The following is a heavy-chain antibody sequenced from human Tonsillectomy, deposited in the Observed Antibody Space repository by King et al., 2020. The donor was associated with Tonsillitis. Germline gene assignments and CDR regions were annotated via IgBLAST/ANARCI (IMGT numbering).Heavy chain of an antibody. V-gene: IGHV3-30*01. CDR1: GSTFRNYS. CDR2: ISFGVSNK. CDR3: AIGSYYGGSGHSPFDS. J-gene: IGHJ4*02. D-gene: IGHD3-22*01. Sequence: VQLVESGGGVVQPGRSLRLSCAASGSTFRNYSMHWVRQAPGKGLEWVAVISFGVSNKLYADSVKGRFTISRDTSRNTLYLQMNSLRADDTAVYYCAIGSYYGGSGHSPFDSWGQGTLVTVSS.